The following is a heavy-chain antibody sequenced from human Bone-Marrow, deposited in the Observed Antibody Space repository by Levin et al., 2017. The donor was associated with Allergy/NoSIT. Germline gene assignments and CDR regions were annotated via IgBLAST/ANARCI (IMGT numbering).Heavy chain of an antibody. CDR3: IIYKVTPYLDFDP. V-gene: IGHV4-39*01. D-gene: IGHD2-21*02. Sequence: NPGGSLRLSCTVSGGSISTNNHYWGWIRQPPGKGLEWIASISYSGSTYYNPSLKSRVTISVDTSRNQFSLKLSSVTAADTAVYYCIIYKVTPYLDFDPWGQGTLVTVSS. CDR2: ISYSGST. CDR1: GGSISTNNHY. J-gene: IGHJ5*02.